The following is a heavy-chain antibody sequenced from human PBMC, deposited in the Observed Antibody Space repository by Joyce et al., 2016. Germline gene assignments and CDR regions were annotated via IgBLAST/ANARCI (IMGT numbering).Heavy chain of an antibody. CDR1: RFTFSDYY. CDR2: ISTTATNI. J-gene: IGHJ4*02. D-gene: IGHD4-17*01. V-gene: IGHV3-11*01. Sequence: QVQLVESGGGLVKPGGSLRLSCEASRFTFSDYYMSLIRQDPGKGLEWGSYISTTATNIYYADSVKGRFTSTRDNAKNSLYLQMNSRRAEDTAVYYCARGRAAVTSFDYWGQGTLVTVSS. CDR3: ARGRAAVTSFDY.